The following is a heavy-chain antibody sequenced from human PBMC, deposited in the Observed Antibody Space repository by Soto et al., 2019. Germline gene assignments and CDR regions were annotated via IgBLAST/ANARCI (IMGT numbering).Heavy chain of an antibody. V-gene: IGHV4-39*01. D-gene: IGHD6-19*01. CDR3: ARHPTSGWLRDYYYGMDV. CDR1: GGSISSSIYY. CDR2: IYYSGST. Sequence: PSETLSLTCTVSGGSISSSIYYWGWIRQPPGKGLEWIGSIYYSGSTYYNPSLKSRVTISVDTSKNQFSLKLSSVTAADTAVYYCARHPTSGWLRDYYYGMDVWGQGTTVTVSS. J-gene: IGHJ6*02.